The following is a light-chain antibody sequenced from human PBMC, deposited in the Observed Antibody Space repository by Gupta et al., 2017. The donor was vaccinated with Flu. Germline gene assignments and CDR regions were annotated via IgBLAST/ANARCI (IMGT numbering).Light chain of an antibody. Sequence: QSALTPPASVSGSPGQSITISCTGTSSDVGGYNYVSWYQQHPGKAPQLRREVVSNRPSGVSKRFSGSTSCNKEYLATYALQAEDEAEEDGISYTTSGTLPVVFGTGTKVTVL. CDR1: SSDVGGYNY. CDR3: ISYTTSGTLPVV. V-gene: IGLV2-14*01. J-gene: IGLJ1*01. CDR2: VVS.